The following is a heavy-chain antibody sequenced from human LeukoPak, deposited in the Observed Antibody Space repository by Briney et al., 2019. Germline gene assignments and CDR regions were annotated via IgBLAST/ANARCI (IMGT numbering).Heavy chain of an antibody. Sequence: GGSLRLSCAASGFTFSSYGMHWVRQAPGMGLEWVAVIWYDGSNKYYADSVKGRFTISRDNSKNTLYLQMNSLRAEDTAVYYCARGQPGDPIDYWGQGTLVTVSS. CDR3: ARGQPGDPIDY. CDR1: GFTFSSYG. CDR2: IWYDGSNK. D-gene: IGHD1-14*01. V-gene: IGHV3-33*01. J-gene: IGHJ4*02.